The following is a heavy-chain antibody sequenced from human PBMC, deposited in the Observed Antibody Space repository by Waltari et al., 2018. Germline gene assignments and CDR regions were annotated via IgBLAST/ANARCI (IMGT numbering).Heavy chain of an antibody. D-gene: IGHD6-13*01. CDR2: IYTSGST. V-gene: IGHV4-4*07. CDR3: AREDLTAAGSSSSWFDP. Sequence: QVQLQESGPGLVKPSETLSLTCTVSGGSISSYYWSWIRQPAGKGLEWIGRIYTSGSTNYNPSLKSRVTMSVDTSKNQFSLKLSSVTAADTAVYYCAREDLTAAGSSSSWFDPWGQGTLVTVSS. J-gene: IGHJ5*02. CDR1: GGSISSYY.